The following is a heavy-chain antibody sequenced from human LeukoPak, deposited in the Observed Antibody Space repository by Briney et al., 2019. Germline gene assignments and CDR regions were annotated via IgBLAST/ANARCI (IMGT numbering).Heavy chain of an antibody. Sequence: GASVKVSCKASGYTFTSYGISWVRQAPGQGLEWMGWISAYNGNTNYAQKLQGRVTMTTDTSTSTAYMELRSLRSDDTAVYYCARGLGDYSTSWFPVSAYWGQGTLVTVSS. CDR3: ARGLGDYSTSWFPVSAY. CDR2: ISAYNGNT. D-gene: IGHD6-13*01. J-gene: IGHJ4*02. CDR1: GYTFTSYG. V-gene: IGHV1-18*01.